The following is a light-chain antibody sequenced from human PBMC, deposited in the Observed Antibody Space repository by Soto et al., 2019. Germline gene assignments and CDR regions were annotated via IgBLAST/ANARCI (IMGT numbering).Light chain of an antibody. CDR1: SSNIGTNV. CDR3: AAWDDSLKGPV. CDR2: SNN. Sequence: QSVLTQPPSASGTPGQRVTISCSGSSSNIGTNVVNWYQQLPGTAPKFVIYSNNQRPSWVPDRFSGSKSGTSASLAISGLQSEDEADYYCAAWDDSLKGPVFGGGTKLTVL. V-gene: IGLV1-44*01. J-gene: IGLJ2*01.